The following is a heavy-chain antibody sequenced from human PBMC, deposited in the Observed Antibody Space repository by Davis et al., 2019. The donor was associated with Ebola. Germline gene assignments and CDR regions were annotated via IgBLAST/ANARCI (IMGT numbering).Heavy chain of an antibody. CDR3: ARIGYVVPAATSDYYYYYGMDV. J-gene: IGHJ6*02. CDR1: GFTFSSYW. CDR2: INTDGSST. D-gene: IGHD2-2*01. Sequence: HTGGSLRLSCAASGFTFSSYWMHWVRQAPGKGLVWVSRINTDGSSTTYADSVKGRFTISRDNAKNTLYLQMNSLRAEDTAVYYCARIGYVVPAATSDYYYYYGMDVWGQGTTVTVSS. V-gene: IGHV3-74*01.